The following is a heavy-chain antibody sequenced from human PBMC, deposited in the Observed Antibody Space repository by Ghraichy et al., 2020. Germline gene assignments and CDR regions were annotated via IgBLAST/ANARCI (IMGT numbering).Heavy chain of an antibody. Sequence: GESLNISCKGSGYSFTSYWISWVRQMPGKGLEWMGRIDPSDSYTNYSPSFQGHVTISADKSISTAYLQWSSLKASYTAMYYCARLQYYYDSSGYYYVLDYFDYWGQGTLVTVSS. CDR3: ARLQYYYDSSGYYYVLDYFDY. V-gene: IGHV5-10-1*01. J-gene: IGHJ4*02. D-gene: IGHD3-22*01. CDR2: IDPSDSYT. CDR1: GYSFTSYW.